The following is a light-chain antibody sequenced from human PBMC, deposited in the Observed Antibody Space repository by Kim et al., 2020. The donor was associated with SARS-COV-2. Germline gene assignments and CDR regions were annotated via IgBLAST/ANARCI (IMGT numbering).Light chain of an antibody. Sequence: DIVMTQSPLSLPVTPGEPASISCRSSQSLLHSDGYNYLDWYLQKPGQSPKLLIYLGSNRASGVPDRFSGSGSATDFTLKISRVQAEDVGVYYCMQGRQTPLTFGGGTKVDIK. V-gene: IGKV2-28*01. J-gene: IGKJ4*01. CDR3: MQGRQTPLT. CDR2: LGS. CDR1: QSLLHSDGYNY.